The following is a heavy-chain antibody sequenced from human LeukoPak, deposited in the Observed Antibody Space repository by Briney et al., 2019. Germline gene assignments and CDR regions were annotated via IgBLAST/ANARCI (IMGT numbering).Heavy chain of an antibody. CDR3: ARDGGQWLGIDY. D-gene: IGHD6-19*01. CDR1: GGSVSSGCYY. J-gene: IGHJ4*02. Sequence: SETLSLTCTVSGGSVSSGCYYWSWIRQPPGKGLEWIGYIYYSGSTNYNPSLKSRVTISVDTSKNQFSLKLSSVTAADTAVYYCARDGGQWLGIDYWGQGTLVTVSS. CDR2: IYYSGST. V-gene: IGHV4-61*01.